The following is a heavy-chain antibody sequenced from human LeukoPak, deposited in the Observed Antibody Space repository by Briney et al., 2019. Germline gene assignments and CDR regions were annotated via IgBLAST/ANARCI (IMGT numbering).Heavy chain of an antibody. Sequence: PGGSLRLSCAGSGFTFSSYWMSWVRQAPGKGLEWVSNIKQDGSEEYYVDSVKGRFTISRDNAKNSLYLQMNSLRAEDTAVYYCAREGWYQWLPLGSDYWGQGTLVTVSS. CDR3: AREGWYQWLPLGSDY. CDR2: IKQDGSEE. V-gene: IGHV3-7*01. CDR1: GFTFSSYW. J-gene: IGHJ4*02. D-gene: IGHD6-19*01.